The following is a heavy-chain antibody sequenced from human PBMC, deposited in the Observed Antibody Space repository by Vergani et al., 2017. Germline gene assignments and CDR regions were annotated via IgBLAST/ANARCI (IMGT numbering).Heavy chain of an antibody. CDR3: ARGPGGGWDMPREI. D-gene: IGHD3-16*01. CDR1: GFTFSSYG. CDR2: ISYDGSNK. J-gene: IGHJ4*02. V-gene: IGHV3-30*03. Sequence: QVQLVESGGGVVQPGRSLRLSCAASGFTFSSYGMHWVRQAPGKGLEWVAVISYDGSNKYYADSVKGRFTISRDNSKNTLYLQMNSLRAEDTAVYYCARGPGGGWDMPREIWGQGTLVTVSS.